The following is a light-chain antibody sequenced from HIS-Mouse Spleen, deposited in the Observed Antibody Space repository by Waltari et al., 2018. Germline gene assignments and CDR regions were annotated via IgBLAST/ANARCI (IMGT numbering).Light chain of an antibody. V-gene: IGLV3-1*01. CDR3: QAWDSSTVV. J-gene: IGLJ2*01. CDR2: QDS. Sequence: SYELTQPPSASVSPGQTASITCSGDKLGDKYAFWYQQQPGQSPVLVIYQDSKRPSGIPERFSGSNSGNTATLTISGTQAMDEADYYCQAWDSSTVVFGGGTKLTVL. CDR1: KLGDKY.